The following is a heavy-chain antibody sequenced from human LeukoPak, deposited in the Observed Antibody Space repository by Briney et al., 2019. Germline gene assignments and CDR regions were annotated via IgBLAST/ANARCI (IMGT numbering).Heavy chain of an antibody. J-gene: IGHJ3*02. D-gene: IGHD3-22*01. CDR2: IYTSGST. CDR3: ARDHGYYYDSSGGLGI. CDR1: GGSISSGSYY. Sequence: PSQTLSLTCTVSGGSISSGSYYWSWIRQPAGKGLEWIGRIYTSGSTNYNPSLKSRVTISVDTSKNQFSLKLSSVTAADTAVYYCARDHGYYYDSSGGLGIWGQGTMVTVSS. V-gene: IGHV4-61*02.